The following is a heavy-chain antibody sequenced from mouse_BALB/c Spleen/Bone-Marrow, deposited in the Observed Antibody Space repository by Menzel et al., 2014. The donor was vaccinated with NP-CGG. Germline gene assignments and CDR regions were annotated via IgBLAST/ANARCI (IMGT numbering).Heavy chain of an antibody. CDR1: GFNIKDTY. CDR3: ARYYYGFYFDY. J-gene: IGHJ2*01. CDR2: NDPANGNT. D-gene: IGHD1-1*01. Sequence: EVQLQQSGAELVKPGASVKLSCTASGFNIKDTYMHWVKQRPEQGLEWIGRNDPANGNTKYDPKFQGKATITADTSSNTAYLQLSSLTSEDTAVYYCARYYYGFYFDYWGQGTTLTVSS. V-gene: IGHV14-3*02.